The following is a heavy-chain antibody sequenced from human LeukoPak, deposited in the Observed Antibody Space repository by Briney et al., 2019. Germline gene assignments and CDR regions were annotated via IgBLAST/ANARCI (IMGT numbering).Heavy chain of an antibody. CDR3: ASGASPPYHYDRSGSFDY. V-gene: IGHV1-2*02. D-gene: IGHD3-22*01. J-gene: IGHJ4*02. CDR2: INPRSGKT. CDR1: GYTFTSYY. Sequence: ASVKVSCKASGYTFTSYYMHWVRQAPGQGVEWMGIINPRSGKTKYAQKFPGRVTMTTDTPISTADMELRRLRSDDTPVYYCASGASPPYHYDRSGSFDYWGQGTLVTVSS.